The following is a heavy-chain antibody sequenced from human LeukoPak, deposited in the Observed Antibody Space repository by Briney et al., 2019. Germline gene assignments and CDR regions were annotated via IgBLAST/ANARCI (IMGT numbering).Heavy chain of an antibody. Sequence: SETLSLTCTVSGGSISSSSYYWGWIRQPPGKGLEWIGSIYYSGSTYYNPSLKSRVTISVDTSKNQFSLKLSSVTAADTAVYYCARDSDYYGSGSDQDYYYGMDVWGQGTTVTVSS. V-gene: IGHV4-39*07. D-gene: IGHD3-10*01. CDR2: IYYSGST. J-gene: IGHJ6*02. CDR3: ARDSDYYGSGSDQDYYYGMDV. CDR1: GGSISSSSYY.